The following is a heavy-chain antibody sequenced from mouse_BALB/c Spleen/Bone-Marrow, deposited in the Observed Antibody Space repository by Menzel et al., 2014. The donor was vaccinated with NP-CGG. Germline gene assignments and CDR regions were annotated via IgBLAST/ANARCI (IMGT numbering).Heavy chain of an antibody. J-gene: IGHJ2*01. V-gene: IGHV5-17*02. D-gene: IGHD4-1*01. CDR3: TRGGNWDDFDY. CDR1: GFAFSSFG. Sequence: EVNLVESGGGLVQPGGSRKLSCAASGFAFSSFGMHWVRQAPEKGLEWVAYISSGSTTIFYADTMKGRFTISRDNPKNTLFLQMTSLRFEDTAMYYCTRGGNWDDFDYWGQGTTLTVSS. CDR2: ISSGSTTI.